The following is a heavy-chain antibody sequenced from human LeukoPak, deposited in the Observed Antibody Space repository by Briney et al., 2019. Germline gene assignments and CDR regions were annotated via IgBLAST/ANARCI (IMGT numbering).Heavy chain of an antibody. CDR2: IIPIFGTA. V-gene: IGHV1-69*13. Sequence: SVKVSCKASGYTFSSYAISWVRQAPGQGLEWMGGIIPIFGTANYAQKFQGRVTITADESTSTAYMVLSRLRSDDTAVYYCARDRSYLRYNNYYMDVWGKGTTVTVSS. CDR3: ARDRSYLRYNNYYMDV. CDR1: GYTFSSYA. D-gene: IGHD3-16*02. J-gene: IGHJ6*03.